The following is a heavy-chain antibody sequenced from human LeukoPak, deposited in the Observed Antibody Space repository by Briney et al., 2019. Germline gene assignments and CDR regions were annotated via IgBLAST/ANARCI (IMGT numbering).Heavy chain of an antibody. CDR2: IKQDGSEK. Sequence: GGSLRLSCAASGFTFSSYWMSWVRQAPGKGLEWVANIKQDGSEKYYVDSVKGRFTISRDNAKNSLYLQMNSLRAEDTAVYYCARDKEGDWTYYYDSSGYKGGQGTLVTVSS. V-gene: IGHV3-7*01. J-gene: IGHJ4*02. CDR1: GFTFSSYW. CDR3: ARDKEGDWTYYYDSSGYK. D-gene: IGHD3-22*01.